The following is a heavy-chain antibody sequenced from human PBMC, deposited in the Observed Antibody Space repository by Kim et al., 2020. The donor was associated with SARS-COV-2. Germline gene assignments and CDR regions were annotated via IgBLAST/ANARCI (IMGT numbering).Heavy chain of an antibody. Sequence: NGSTKYNPSLKSRVTISVDTSKNQFSLKVTSVTAADTAVYYCARGVPGYWGQGTLVTVSS. CDR2: NGST. J-gene: IGHJ4*02. CDR3: ARGVPGY. V-gene: IGHV4-34*01.